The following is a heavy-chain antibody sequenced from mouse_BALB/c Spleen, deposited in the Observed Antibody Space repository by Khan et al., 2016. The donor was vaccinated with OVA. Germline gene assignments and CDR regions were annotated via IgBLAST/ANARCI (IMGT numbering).Heavy chain of an antibody. CDR1: GYSITSGYG. J-gene: IGHJ2*01. V-gene: IGHV3-2*02. CDR2: ISYSGST. CDR3: ARTGRIRY. Sequence: QLEESGPGLVKPSQSLSLTCTVTGYSITSGYGWNWIRHFPGNKLEWMGYISYSGSTNYNPSLKSRISITRDTSTNQSFLQLNSVTTEDTATYYCARTGRIRYWGQGTTLTVSS. D-gene: IGHD1-1*01.